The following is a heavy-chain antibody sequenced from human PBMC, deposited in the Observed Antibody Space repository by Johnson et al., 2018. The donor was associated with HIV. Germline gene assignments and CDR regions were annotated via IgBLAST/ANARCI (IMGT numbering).Heavy chain of an antibody. CDR2: INWNGDSP. Sequence: VQLVESGGGVVQPGGSLRVSCAASGFTFDDYGMNWVRQAPGKGLEWVSGINWNGDSPGYADSVKGRFTISRDNSKNPVYLQMNSLRAEDTAVYYCAGEYEAFDIWGQGTMVTVSS. CDR3: AGEYEAFDI. CDR1: GFTFDDYG. J-gene: IGHJ3*02. V-gene: IGHV3-20*04.